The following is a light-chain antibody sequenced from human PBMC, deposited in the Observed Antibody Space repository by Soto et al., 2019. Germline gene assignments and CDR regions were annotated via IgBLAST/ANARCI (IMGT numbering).Light chain of an antibody. V-gene: IGKV1-39*01. J-gene: IGKJ3*01. CDR2: AAS. Sequence: IQMTQSPSSLSAAVGDRVTITCRASQSIGSNLNWYQQKPGKPPKVLIYAASSLQSGVPSRFSGSGSGTDFTLTISGLQPEDSATYYCQQSYRTPFTFGPGTKVDIK. CDR1: QSIGSN. CDR3: QQSYRTPFT.